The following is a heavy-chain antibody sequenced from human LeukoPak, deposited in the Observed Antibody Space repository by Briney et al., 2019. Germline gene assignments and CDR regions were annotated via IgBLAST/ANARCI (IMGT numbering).Heavy chain of an antibody. V-gene: IGHV4-39*07. Sequence: ASETLSLTCIVSGGSISTSAYYWGWIRQPPGEGLQWIGSIYYSGNTYYNSSLKSRVTISVDTSTSQFSLRLSSVTAADTAVYYCATSYYYDSSGYYYRYWGQGTLVTVSS. J-gene: IGHJ4*02. CDR1: GGSISTSAYY. D-gene: IGHD3-22*01. CDR3: ATSYYYDSSGYYYRY. CDR2: IYYSGNT.